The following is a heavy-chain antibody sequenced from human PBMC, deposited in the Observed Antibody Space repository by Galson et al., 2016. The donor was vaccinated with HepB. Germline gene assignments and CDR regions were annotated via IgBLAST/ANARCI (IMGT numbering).Heavy chain of an antibody. J-gene: IGHJ4*02. CDR2: IYRSGDT. D-gene: IGHD6-6*01. CDR3: ARGTGYSSSEYHFDY. CDR1: GGSISSRNW. Sequence: LSLTCAVSGGSISSRNWWIWVRQPPNKGLEWIGEIYRSGDTNYNPSLKSRITISIDKSRNQFSLKLSSVTAADTAVYYCARGTGYSSSEYHFDYWGQGTLVTVSS. V-gene: IGHV4-4*02.